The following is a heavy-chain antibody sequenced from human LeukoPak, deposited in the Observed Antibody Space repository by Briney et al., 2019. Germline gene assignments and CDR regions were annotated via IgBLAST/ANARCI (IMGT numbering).Heavy chain of an antibody. J-gene: IGHJ3*02. V-gene: IGHV1-18*01. D-gene: IGHD2-2*01. CDR2: ISAYNGNT. CDR1: GYTFTTYG. Sequence: ASVKVSCTASGYTFTTYGICWVRMAPGQGLEWVGWISAYNGNTNYAQNLQGRVTMTTDTSTSTAYMELRSLRSDDTAVYYCARGEASRHIVVVSAAGAFDSWGQGTMVTVSS. CDR3: ARGEASRHIVVVSAAGAFDS.